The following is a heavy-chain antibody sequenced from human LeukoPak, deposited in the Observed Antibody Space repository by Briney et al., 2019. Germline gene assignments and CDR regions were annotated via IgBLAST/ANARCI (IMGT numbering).Heavy chain of an antibody. Sequence: ASVKVSCKASAYTFTSYDINWVRQATGQGLEWMGWMNPNSGNTSYAQKFQGRVTMTRNTSISTAYMELSSLRSEDTAVYYCARGRGRGIAAAGSFFDYWGQGTLVTVSS. V-gene: IGHV1-8*02. D-gene: IGHD6-13*01. CDR1: AYTFTSYD. J-gene: IGHJ4*02. CDR2: MNPNSGNT. CDR3: ARGRGRGIAAAGSFFDY.